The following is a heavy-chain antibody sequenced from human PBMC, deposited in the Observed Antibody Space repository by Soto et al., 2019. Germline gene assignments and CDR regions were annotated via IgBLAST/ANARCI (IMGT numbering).Heavy chain of an antibody. CDR2: INHSGST. D-gene: IGHD6-13*01. Sequence: SETLSLTCAVCGGSFSGYYWSWIRQPPGKGLEWIGEINHSGSTNYNPSLKSRVTISVDTSKNQFSLKLSSVTAADTAVYYCARGLVAAAILYNWFDPWGQGTLVTVSS. CDR3: ARGLVAAAILYNWFDP. V-gene: IGHV4-34*01. CDR1: GGSFSGYY. J-gene: IGHJ5*02.